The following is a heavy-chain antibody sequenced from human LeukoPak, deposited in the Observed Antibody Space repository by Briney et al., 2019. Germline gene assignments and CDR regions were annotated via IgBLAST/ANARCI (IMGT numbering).Heavy chain of an antibody. CDR2: IYSGGST. J-gene: IGHJ6*03. CDR3: ARALTYGSGIVGYYYYYYMDV. V-gene: IGHV3-53*01. D-gene: IGHD3-10*01. Sequence: PGGSLRLSCAASGSTVSSNYMSWVRQAPGKGLERVSVIYSGGSTYYADSVKGRFTISRDNSKNTLYLQMNSLRAEDTAVYYCARALTYGSGIVGYYYYYYMDVWGKGTTVTASS. CDR1: GSTVSSNY.